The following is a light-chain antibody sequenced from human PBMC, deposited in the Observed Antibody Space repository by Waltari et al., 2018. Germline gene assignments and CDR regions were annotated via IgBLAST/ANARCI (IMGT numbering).Light chain of an antibody. J-gene: IGKJ1*01. Sequence: DIFLTQSPGTLSLPPGEGATLSCRASQSISRFLAWYQQKPGQAPRLRIYDASTRATGNPDRFSGSGSGTDFSLTISRLEPEDFAVYYCQKYGTLPATFGQGTKVEIK. CDR1: QSISRF. CDR2: DAS. V-gene: IGKV3-20*01. CDR3: QKYGTLPAT.